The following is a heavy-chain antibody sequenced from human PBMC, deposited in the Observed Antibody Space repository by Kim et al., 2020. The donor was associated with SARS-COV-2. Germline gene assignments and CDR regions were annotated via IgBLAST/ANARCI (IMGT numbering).Heavy chain of an antibody. J-gene: IGHJ4*02. CDR3: AKANWNDDDNY. V-gene: IGHV3-23*01. Sequence: GGSLRLSCAASGFSFNWHDLSWVRQAPGKGLEWVSGITGGGGSTFYADSVKGRFTISRDNSKSTLYLQMDSLRAEDTAMYYCAKANWNDDDNYWGQGTLV. CDR2: ITGGGGST. D-gene: IGHD1-1*01. CDR1: GFSFNWHD.